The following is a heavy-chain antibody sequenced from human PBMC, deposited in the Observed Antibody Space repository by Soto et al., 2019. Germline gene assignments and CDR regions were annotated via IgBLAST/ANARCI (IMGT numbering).Heavy chain of an antibody. Sequence: GGSLRLSCAASGFTFSSYGMHWVRQAPGKGLEWVAVISYGGSNKYYADSVKGRFTISRDNSKNTLCLQMNSLRAEDTAVYYCAKDKYSSSWYNLDPWGQGTLVTVYS. J-gene: IGHJ5*02. D-gene: IGHD6-13*01. CDR1: GFTFSSYG. CDR3: AKDKYSSSWYNLDP. CDR2: ISYGGSNK. V-gene: IGHV3-30*18.